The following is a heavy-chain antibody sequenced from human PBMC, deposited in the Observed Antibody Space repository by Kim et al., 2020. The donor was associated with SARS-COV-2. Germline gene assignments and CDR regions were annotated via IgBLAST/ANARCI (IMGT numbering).Heavy chain of an antibody. CDR3: AREGVVVPAAMYYYYYYMDV. V-gene: IGHV1-3*01. Sequence: ASVKVSCKASGYTFTSYAMHWVRQAPGQRLEWMGWINAGNGNTKYSQKFQGRVTITRDTSASTAYMELSSLRSEDTAVYYCAREGVVVPAAMYYYYYYMDVWGKGTTVTVSS. CDR1: GYTFTSYA. J-gene: IGHJ6*03. CDR2: INAGNGNT. D-gene: IGHD2-2*01.